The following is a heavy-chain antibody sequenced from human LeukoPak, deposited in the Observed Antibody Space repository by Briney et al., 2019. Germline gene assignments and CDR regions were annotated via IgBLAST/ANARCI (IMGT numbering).Heavy chain of an antibody. CDR1: GGSISSYY. Sequence: SETLSLTCTVSGGSISSYYWSWIRQPPGKGLEWIGYIYYSGSTNYNPSLKSRVTISVDTSKNQFSLKLSSVTAADTAVHYCARVDTAMASRGPAYYYYYYMDVWGKGTTVTVSS. CDR2: IYYSGST. J-gene: IGHJ6*03. V-gene: IGHV4-59*01. D-gene: IGHD5-18*01. CDR3: ARVDTAMASRGPAYYYYYYMDV.